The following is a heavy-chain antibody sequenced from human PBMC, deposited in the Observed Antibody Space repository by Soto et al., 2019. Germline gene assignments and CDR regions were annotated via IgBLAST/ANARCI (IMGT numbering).Heavy chain of an antibody. D-gene: IGHD3-10*01. CDR1: GYTFTSYD. Sequence: QVQLVQSGAEVKKPGASVKVSCKASGYTFTSYDINWVRQATGQGLEWMGWMNPNSGNTGYAQKFQGRVTMTGNNCISKGYMELSSLRSEDTAVYYCARGIDYYASGDDAFDIWGQGTMVTVSS. V-gene: IGHV1-8*01. CDR2: MNPNSGNT. CDR3: ARGIDYYASGDDAFDI. J-gene: IGHJ3*02.